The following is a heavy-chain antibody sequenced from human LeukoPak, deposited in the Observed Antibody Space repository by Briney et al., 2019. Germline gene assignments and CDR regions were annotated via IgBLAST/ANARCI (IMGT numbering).Heavy chain of an antibody. D-gene: IGHD2/OR15-2a*01. J-gene: IGHJ4*02. CDR2: INHSGTT. CDR1: GGSISTNNYY. V-gene: IGHV4-39*07. Sequence: PSETPSLTCTVSGGSISTNNYYWGWIRQPPGKGLEWIGEINHSGTTNYNPSLKSRVTISVDTSKNQFSLKVRSVTAADTAIYYCARGPVIAVDDWGQGTLVTVSS. CDR3: ARGPVIAVDD.